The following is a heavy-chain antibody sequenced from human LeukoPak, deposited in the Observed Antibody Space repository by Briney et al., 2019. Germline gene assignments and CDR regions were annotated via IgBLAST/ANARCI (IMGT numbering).Heavy chain of an antibody. CDR1: RGSISNYY. Sequence: SETLSLTCTVSRGSISNYYWGWIRQPPGMGLEWIVSLSYSGSLSYSGNTQYKPSLISRVTTSVDTAKNQFSLKMTSVTAADTAVYYCVRGIGAVFEYWGQGIPVTVSS. V-gene: IGHV4-39*01. CDR3: VRGIGAVFEY. CDR2: LSYSGSLSYSGNT. J-gene: IGHJ4*02. D-gene: IGHD6-13*01.